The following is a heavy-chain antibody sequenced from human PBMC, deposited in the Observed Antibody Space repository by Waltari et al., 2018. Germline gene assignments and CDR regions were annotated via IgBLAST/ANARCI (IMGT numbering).Heavy chain of an antibody. D-gene: IGHD3-3*01. Sequence: QVTLRESGPALVKPTQTLTLTCTFSGFSLSTSGLCVSWIRHPPRKALEWRARIDWDDDKNHSTSLKTKLTISKDSYKNQVVLTMTNMDPVDTATYYCARTPQGIFGVVASFDYWGQGTLVTVSS. CDR3: ARTPQGIFGVVASFDY. CDR1: GFSLSTSGLC. CDR2: IDWDDDK. V-gene: IGHV2-70*15. J-gene: IGHJ4*02.